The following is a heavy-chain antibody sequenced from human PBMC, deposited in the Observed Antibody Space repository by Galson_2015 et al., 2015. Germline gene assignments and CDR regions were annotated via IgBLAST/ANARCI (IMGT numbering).Heavy chain of an antibody. CDR3: ARRPEGYCSSTSCYKAVLFDP. Sequence: SGAEVKTPGVSLPISCKGSGYSCTRYWIGWVRQMPGKGLEWMGIIYPGDYDTRYSPSFHGQVTISADKSISTAYLQWSSLKASDTAMYYCARRPEGYCSSTSCYKAVLFDPWGQGTLVTVSS. J-gene: IGHJ5*02. D-gene: IGHD2-2*02. CDR2: IYPGDYDT. CDR1: GYSCTRYW. V-gene: IGHV5-51*01.